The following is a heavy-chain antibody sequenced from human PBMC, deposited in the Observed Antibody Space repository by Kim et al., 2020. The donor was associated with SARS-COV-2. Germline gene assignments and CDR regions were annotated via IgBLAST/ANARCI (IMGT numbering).Heavy chain of an antibody. J-gene: IGHJ6*02. V-gene: IGHV4-59*02. CDR3: ARAHQLAPRGYGMDV. CDR2: VSYSGGS. Sequence: SETLSLTCAVSGDSVATDFWTWVRQAPGKGLDWLGYVSYSGGSDYNPNLRGRLTISVDASRTHVSLRLTSLTAADTGVYFCARAHQLAPRGYGMDVRGQGTSVIVSS. CDR1: GDSVATDF. D-gene: IGHD1-1*01.